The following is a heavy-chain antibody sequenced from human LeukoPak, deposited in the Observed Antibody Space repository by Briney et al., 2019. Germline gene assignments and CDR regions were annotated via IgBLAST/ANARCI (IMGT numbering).Heavy chain of an antibody. D-gene: IGHD3-16*01. J-gene: IGHJ4*02. CDR3: ARGGGS. Sequence: GGSLRLSCAASGFTFSSYWLSWVRQAPGKGLEWVATIKEDGSEKYYVDSVKGRFTISRDNPKNSLYLQMNSLRAEDTAIYYCARGGGSGGQGTLVTVSS. CDR1: GFTFSSYW. V-gene: IGHV3-7*01. CDR2: IKEDGSEK.